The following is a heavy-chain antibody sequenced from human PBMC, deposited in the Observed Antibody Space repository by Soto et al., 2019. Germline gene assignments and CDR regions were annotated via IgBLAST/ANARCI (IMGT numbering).Heavy chain of an antibody. CDR2: ISYDGSNK. V-gene: IGHV3-30-3*01. Sequence: ESGGGVVQPGRSLRLSCAASGFTFSSYAMHWVRQAPGKGLEWVAVISYDGSNKYYADSVKGRFTISRDNSKNTLYLQMNSLRAEDTAVYYCARDRREGATYFDYWGQGTLVTVSS. J-gene: IGHJ4*02. CDR3: ARDRREGATYFDY. D-gene: IGHD1-26*01. CDR1: GFTFSSYA.